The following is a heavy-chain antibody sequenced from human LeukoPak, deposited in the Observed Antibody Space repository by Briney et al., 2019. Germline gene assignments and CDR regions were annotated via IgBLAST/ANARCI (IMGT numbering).Heavy chain of an antibody. Sequence: SETLSLTCAVYGGSFSGYYWSWIRQPPGKGLEWIGEINHSGSTNYNPSLKSRVTISVDTSKNQFSLKLSSVTAADTAVYYCVAATLFSRGFDPWGQGTLVTVSS. CDR3: VAATLFSRGFDP. CDR1: GGSFSGYY. V-gene: IGHV4-34*01. D-gene: IGHD2-15*01. J-gene: IGHJ5*02. CDR2: INHSGST.